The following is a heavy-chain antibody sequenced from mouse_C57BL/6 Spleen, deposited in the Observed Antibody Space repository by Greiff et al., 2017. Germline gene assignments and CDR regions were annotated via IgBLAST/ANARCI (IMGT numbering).Heavy chain of an antibody. CDR3: ASYGSSSYYYAMDY. CDR1: GYTFTDYN. Sequence: EVQLQQSGPELVKPGASVKMSCKASGYTFTDYNMHWVKQSHGKSLEWIGYINPNNGGTSYNQKFKGKATLTVNKSSSTAYMELRSLTSEDSAVYYCASYGSSSYYYAMDYWGQGTSVTVSS. J-gene: IGHJ4*01. D-gene: IGHD1-1*01. CDR2: INPNNGGT. V-gene: IGHV1-22*01.